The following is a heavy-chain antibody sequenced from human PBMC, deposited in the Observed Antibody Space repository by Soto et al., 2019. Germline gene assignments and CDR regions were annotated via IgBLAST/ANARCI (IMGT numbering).Heavy chain of an antibody. CDR1: GFTFSSYG. J-gene: IGHJ6*02. V-gene: IGHV3-30*18. CDR3: AKELAPRPTLGRSYSYYYGMDV. Sequence: LRLSCAASGFTFSSYGMHWVRQAPGKGLEWVAVISYDGSNKYYADSVKGRFTISRDNSKNTLYLQMNSLRAEDTAVYYCAKELAPRPTLGRSYSYYYGMDVWGLGTTVTVSS. CDR2: ISYDGSNK. D-gene: IGHD6-6*01.